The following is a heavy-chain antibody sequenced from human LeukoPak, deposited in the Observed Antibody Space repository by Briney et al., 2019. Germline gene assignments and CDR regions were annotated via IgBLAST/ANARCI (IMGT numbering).Heavy chain of an antibody. Sequence: ASVKVSCKASGGTFSSYAISWVRQAPGQGLEWMGRIIPILGIANYAQKFQGRVTITADKSTSTAYMELSSLRSEDTAVYYCARGSDLAAAPLFRTDVWGQGTTVTVSS. J-gene: IGHJ6*02. CDR3: ARGSDLAAAPLFRTDV. CDR1: GGTFSSYA. V-gene: IGHV1-69*04. D-gene: IGHD6-13*01. CDR2: IIPILGIA.